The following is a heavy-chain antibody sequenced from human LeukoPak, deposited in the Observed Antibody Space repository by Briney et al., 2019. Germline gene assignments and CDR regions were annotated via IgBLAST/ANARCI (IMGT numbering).Heavy chain of an antibody. CDR3: AKDPSDYYDSSGYSPLFDY. CDR1: GFTFSSYA. CDR2: ISGSGGST. D-gene: IGHD3-22*01. J-gene: IGHJ4*02. V-gene: IGHV3-23*01. Sequence: GGSLRLSCAASGFTFSSYAMSWVRQAPGKGLEWVSAISGSGGSTYYADSVKGRFTISRDNSKNTLYLQMNSLRAEDTAVYYCAKDPSDYYDSSGYSPLFDYWGQGTLVTVSS.